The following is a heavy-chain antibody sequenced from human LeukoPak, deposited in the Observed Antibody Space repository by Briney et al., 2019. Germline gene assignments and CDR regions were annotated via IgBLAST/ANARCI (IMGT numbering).Heavy chain of an antibody. J-gene: IGHJ4*02. V-gene: IGHV3-21*01. CDR2: ISSGSSYR. D-gene: IGHD4-17*01. Sequence: GGSLRLSCAASGFTFNKYAMSWVRQAPGKGLEWVSSISSGSSYRYYADSVKGRFTISRDNAKNSLYLQMNSLRAEDTAVYYCARGHDYGDYGLGYWGQGTLVTVSS. CDR3: ARGHDYGDYGLGY. CDR1: GFTFNKYA.